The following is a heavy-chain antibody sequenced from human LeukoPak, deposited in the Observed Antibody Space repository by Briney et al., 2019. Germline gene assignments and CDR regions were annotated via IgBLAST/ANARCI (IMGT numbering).Heavy chain of an antibody. D-gene: IGHD6-13*01. Sequence: SETLSLTCTVSGGSISSYYWSWIRQPAGKGLEWIGSIYYSGSTYYNPSLKSRVTISVDTSKNQFSLKLSSVTAADTAVYYCARTGYSSSWPLFDYWGQGTLVTVSS. V-gene: IGHV4-4*07. J-gene: IGHJ4*02. CDR1: GGSISSYY. CDR3: ARTGYSSSWPLFDY. CDR2: IYYSGST.